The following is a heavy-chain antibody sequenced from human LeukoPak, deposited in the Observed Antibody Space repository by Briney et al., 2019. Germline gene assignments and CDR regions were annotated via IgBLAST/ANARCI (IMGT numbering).Heavy chain of an antibody. V-gene: IGHV4-4*07. D-gene: IGHD1-26*01. J-gene: IGHJ6*02. CDR2: IYTSGST. CDR3: AGPPEGGSYSVYYYGMDV. CDR1: GGSISSYY. Sequence: SETLSLTCTVSGGSISSYYWSWIRQPAGKGLEWIGRIYTSGSTNYNPSLKSRVTMSVDTSKNQFSLKLSSVTAADTAVYYCAGPPEGGSYSVYYYGMDVWGQGTTVTVSS.